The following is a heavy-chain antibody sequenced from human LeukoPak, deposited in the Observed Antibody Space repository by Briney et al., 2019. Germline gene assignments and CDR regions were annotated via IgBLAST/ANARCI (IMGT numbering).Heavy chain of an antibody. Sequence: PGGSLRLSCAASGFTFSSYGMNWVRQAPGKGLEWVSAISGSGGNTYYADSVKGRFTISRDNSKNTLYLQMNSLRAEDTAVYYCAKDGGGGGYGSGSYLIRLYYFDYWGQGTLVTVSS. CDR1: GFTFSSYG. CDR3: AKDGGGGGYGSGSYLIRLYYFDY. J-gene: IGHJ4*02. V-gene: IGHV3-23*01. D-gene: IGHD3-10*01. CDR2: ISGSGGNT.